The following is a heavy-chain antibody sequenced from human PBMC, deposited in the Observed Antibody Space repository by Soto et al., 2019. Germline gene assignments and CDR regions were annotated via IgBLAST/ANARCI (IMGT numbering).Heavy chain of an antibody. J-gene: IGHJ5*02. CDR1: GVSISSGGYS. Sequence: SETLSLTCAVSGVSISSGGYSWSWIRQPPGKGLEWIGYIYHSGSPYYNPSLKSRVTISVDRSKNQFSLKLSSVTAADTAVYYCARVPSPWGQGTLVTVSS. CDR3: ARVPSP. V-gene: IGHV4-30-2*01. CDR2: IYHSGSP.